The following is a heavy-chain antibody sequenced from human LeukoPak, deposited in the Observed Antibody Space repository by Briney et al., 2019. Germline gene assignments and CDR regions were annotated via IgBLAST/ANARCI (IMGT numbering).Heavy chain of an antibody. V-gene: IGHV4-59*01. J-gene: IGHJ3*02. CDR2: IYYSGST. Sequence: SETLSLTCTVSGGSISSYYWSWIRQPPGKGLEWIGYIYYSGSTNYNPSLKSRVTISVDTSKNQFSLKLSSVTAADTAVYYCAREGTAAYCGGDCYSDAFDIWGQGTMVTVSS. CDR1: GGSISSYY. CDR3: AREGTAAYCGGDCYSDAFDI. D-gene: IGHD2-21*02.